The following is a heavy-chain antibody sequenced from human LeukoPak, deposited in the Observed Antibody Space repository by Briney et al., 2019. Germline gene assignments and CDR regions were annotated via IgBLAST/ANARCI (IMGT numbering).Heavy chain of an antibody. CDR2: IVVGSGHT. CDR1: GFTFSSSA. J-gene: IGHJ2*01. D-gene: IGHD6-13*01. V-gene: IGHV1-58*01. CDR3: AAEGILDRIAAAGYWYFDL. Sequence: TSVKVSCKASGFTFSSSAVQWVRQARGQGLEWIGWIVVGSGHTNYAQKFQERVTITRDMSTSTAYMELSSLRFEDTAVYYCAAEGILDRIAAAGYWYFDLWGRGTLVTVSS.